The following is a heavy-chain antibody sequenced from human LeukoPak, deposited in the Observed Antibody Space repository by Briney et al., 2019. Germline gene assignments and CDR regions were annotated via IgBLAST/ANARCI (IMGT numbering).Heavy chain of an antibody. CDR2: IHYSGST. CDR1: GGSISGDY. Sequence: SETLSLTCTVSGGSISGDYWSRLRQSPGKGLEWIAYIHYSGSTSYNPSLKSRVTISVDTSKNEFSLKLTSVNAADTAVYYCARDRPGGSSLDYWGQGTLVTVSS. D-gene: IGHD6-13*01. CDR3: ARDRPGGSSLDY. V-gene: IGHV4-59*01. J-gene: IGHJ4*02.